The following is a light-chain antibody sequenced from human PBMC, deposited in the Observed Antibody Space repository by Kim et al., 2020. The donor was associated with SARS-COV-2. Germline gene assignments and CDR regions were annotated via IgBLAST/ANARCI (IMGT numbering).Light chain of an antibody. Sequence: AIQLTQSPSSLSASVGDRVTITCRASQGISSALAWYQQKPGKVPKLLIYDASSLESGVPSRFSGSGSGTDFTLTISSLQPEDFASYYCQQFNNYPLTFGGGTKLEI. J-gene: IGKJ4*01. CDR3: QQFNNYPLT. V-gene: IGKV1D-13*01. CDR2: DAS. CDR1: QGISSA.